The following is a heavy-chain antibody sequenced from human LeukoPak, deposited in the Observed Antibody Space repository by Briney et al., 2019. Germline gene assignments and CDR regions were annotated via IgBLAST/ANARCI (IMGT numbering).Heavy chain of an antibody. CDR1: GFTFSNAW. CDR2: IKSKTDGGTT. Sequence: PGGSLRLSCAASGFTFSNAWMSWVRQAPGKGLEWVGRIKSKTDGGTTDYAAPVKGRFTISRDDSKNTLYLQMNSLKTEDTAVYYCTTDPNDIVVVPAASPDAFDIWGQGTMVTVSS. D-gene: IGHD2-2*01. V-gene: IGHV3-15*01. CDR3: TTDPNDIVVVPAASPDAFDI. J-gene: IGHJ3*02.